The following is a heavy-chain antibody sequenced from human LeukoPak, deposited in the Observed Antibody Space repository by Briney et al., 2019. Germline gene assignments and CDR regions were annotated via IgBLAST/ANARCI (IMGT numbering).Heavy chain of an antibody. CDR3: AREDSSSYYFDY. V-gene: IGHV4-38-2*02. Sequence: SETLSLTCTVSGYSISSGYYWGWIRQPPGKGLEWIGSIYHSGSTYYNPSLKSRVTISVDTSKNQFSLKLSSVTAADTAVYYCAREDSSSYYFDYWGQGTLVTVSS. CDR1: GYSISSGYY. CDR2: IYHSGST. J-gene: IGHJ4*02. D-gene: IGHD6-6*01.